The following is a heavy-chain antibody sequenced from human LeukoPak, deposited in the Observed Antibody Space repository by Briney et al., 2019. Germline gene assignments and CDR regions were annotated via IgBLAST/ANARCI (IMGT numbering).Heavy chain of an antibody. Sequence: GESLKISCKGSGYNFNNYWIAWVRQMPGKGLERMGIIYPADADTRYSPSFEGQVAISADKSISTAYLQWISLKASDTAIYYCTKGFSGTYYGIDVWGHGTTVTVSS. D-gene: IGHD3-10*01. CDR3: TKGFSGTYYGIDV. V-gene: IGHV5-51*01. CDR2: IYPADADT. J-gene: IGHJ6*02. CDR1: GYNFNNYW.